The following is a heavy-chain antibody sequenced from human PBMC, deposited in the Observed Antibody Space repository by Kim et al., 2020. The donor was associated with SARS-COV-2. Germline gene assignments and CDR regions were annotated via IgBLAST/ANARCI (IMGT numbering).Heavy chain of an antibody. Sequence: YAPKFQGRVTMTRNTSISTAYMELSSLRSEDTAVYYCARGLWFPPYYFDYWGQGTLVTVSS. V-gene: IGHV1-8*01. D-gene: IGHD5-18*01. J-gene: IGHJ4*02. CDR3: ARGLWFPPYYFDY.